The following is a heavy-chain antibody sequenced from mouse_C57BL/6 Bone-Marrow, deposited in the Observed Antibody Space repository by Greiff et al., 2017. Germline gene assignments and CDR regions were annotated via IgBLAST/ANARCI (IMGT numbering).Heavy chain of an antibody. D-gene: IGHD1-1*01. Sequence: EVKLMESGGGLVQPGGSLKLSCAASGFTFSDYGMAWVRQAPRKGPEWVAFISNLAYSIYYADTVTGRFTLSRENAKTTLYLEMSSLRSEDTAMYYCARQDYGSSYDYAMDYWGQGTSVTVSS. CDR1: GFTFSDYG. CDR2: ISNLAYSI. CDR3: ARQDYGSSYDYAMDY. V-gene: IGHV5-15*01. J-gene: IGHJ4*01.